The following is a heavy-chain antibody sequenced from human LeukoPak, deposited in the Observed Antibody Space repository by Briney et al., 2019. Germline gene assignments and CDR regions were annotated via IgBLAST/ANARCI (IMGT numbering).Heavy chain of an antibody. CDR2: ITGAGGST. V-gene: IGHV3-23*01. D-gene: IGHD6-19*01. J-gene: IGHJ3*01. CDR3: AKVRDTRDWYKDAFDV. CDR1: GFTFSSYA. Sequence: GGSLRLSCAASGFTFSSYAMSWVRQAPGKGLEWVSAITGAGGSTYYVASVKGRFTVSRDNSRNTLYLQMSSLRAEDSAMYYCAKVRDTRDWYKDAFDVWGQGTRVTVSS.